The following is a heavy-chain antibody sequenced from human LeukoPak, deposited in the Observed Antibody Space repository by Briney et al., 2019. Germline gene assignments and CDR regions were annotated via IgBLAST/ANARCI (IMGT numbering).Heavy chain of an antibody. CDR3: ARLQYCSGTSCYWFDP. J-gene: IGHJ5*02. D-gene: IGHD2-2*01. CDR2: IYHTGST. V-gene: IGHV4-30-2*01. CDR1: GGSISSGLYS. Sequence: KPSETLSLTCDVSGGSISSGLYSWSWIRQPLGKGLEWIGYIYHTGSTYYNPSLKSRVTISVDTSKNQSSLRLSSVTAADTAVYYCARLQYCSGTSCYWFDPWGQGTLVTVSS.